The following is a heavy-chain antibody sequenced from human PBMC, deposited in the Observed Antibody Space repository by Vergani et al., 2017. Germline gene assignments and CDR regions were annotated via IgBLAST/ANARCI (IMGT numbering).Heavy chain of an antibody. CDR1: GFTFSSYG. CDR2: IWYDGSNK. J-gene: IGHJ5*02. CDR3: ARARSSIAAHYWFDP. Sequence: QVQLVESGGGVVQPGRSLRLSCAASGFTFSSYGMHWVRQAPGKGLEWVAVIWYDGSNKYYADSVKGRFTISRDNSKNPLYLQMNSLRAEDTAVYYCARARSSIAAHYWFDPWGQGTLVTVSS. D-gene: IGHD6-6*01. V-gene: IGHV3-33*01.